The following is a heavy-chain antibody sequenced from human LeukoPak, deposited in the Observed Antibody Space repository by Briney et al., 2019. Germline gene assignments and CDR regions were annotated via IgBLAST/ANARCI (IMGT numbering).Heavy chain of an antibody. D-gene: IGHD3-22*01. CDR3: ARGAPIVVVPRKSDAFDI. CDR2: IYYSGST. J-gene: IGHJ3*02. CDR1: GGSISSGGYY. V-gene: IGHV4-31*03. Sequence: SETLSLTCTVSGGSISSGGYYWSWIRQHPGKGLEWIGYIYYSGSTYYNPSLKSRVTISVDTSKNQFSLKLSSVTAADTAVYYCARGAPIVVVPRKSDAFDIWGQGTMVTVSS.